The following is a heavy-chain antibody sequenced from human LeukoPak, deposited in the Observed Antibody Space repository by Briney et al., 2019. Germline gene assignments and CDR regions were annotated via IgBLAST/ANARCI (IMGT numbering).Heavy chain of an antibody. J-gene: IGHJ4*02. D-gene: IGHD1-26*01. CDR1: GGSFSGYY. CDR2: INHSGST. CDR3: ARGNNPSSGSHDY. V-gene: IGHV4-34*01. Sequence: PSETLSLTCAVYGGSFSGYYWSWIRQPPGKGLEWIGEINHSGSTNYNPSLKSRVTISADTSKNQFSLKLSSVTAADTAVYYCARGNNPSSGSHDYWGQGTLVTVSS.